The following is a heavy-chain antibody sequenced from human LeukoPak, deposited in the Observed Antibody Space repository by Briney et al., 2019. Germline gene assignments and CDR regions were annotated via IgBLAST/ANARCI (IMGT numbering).Heavy chain of an antibody. CDR3: ARDERGFFYYMDV. CDR2: MRYDGSNK. D-gene: IGHD2-15*01. J-gene: IGHJ6*03. CDR1: GFTFSSFA. Sequence: HTGGSLRLSCAASGFTFSSFAMHWVRQAPGKGLEWVAYMRYDGSNKSYADSVKGRFTISRDNSKNTMFLQMSSLRVEDTALYYCARDERGFFYYMDVWGKGTTVTVSS. V-gene: IGHV3-30*02.